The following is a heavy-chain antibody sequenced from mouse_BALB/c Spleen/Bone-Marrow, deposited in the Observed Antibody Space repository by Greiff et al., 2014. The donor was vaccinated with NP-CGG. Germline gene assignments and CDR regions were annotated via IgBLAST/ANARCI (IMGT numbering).Heavy chain of an antibody. J-gene: IGHJ1*01. D-gene: IGHD1-1*01. V-gene: IGHV1-14*01. CDR3: ARGGYYGTSLYWYFDV. CDR1: GYTFTSYV. CDR2: INPYNDGT. Sequence: VQLQQPGPELVKPGASVKMSCKASGYTFTSYVIHWVKQKPGQGLEWIGYINPYNDGTKYNEKFKGKATLTSDKSSSTAYMELISLTSEHSAVYYCARGGYYGTSLYWYFDVWGAGTTVTVSS.